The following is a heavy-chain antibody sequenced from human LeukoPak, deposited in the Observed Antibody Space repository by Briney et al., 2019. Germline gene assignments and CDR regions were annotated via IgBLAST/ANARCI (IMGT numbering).Heavy chain of an antibody. V-gene: IGHV3-9*01. CDR3: AKTGTPWYYFDY. CDR2: ISWNSGTI. D-gene: IGHD6-13*01. J-gene: IGHJ4*02. Sequence: GGSLRLSCAASGFTFDDYAMHWVRQAPGKGLQWVSGISWNSGTIDYADSVKGRFTISRDNSKNTLYLQMNSLRAEDTAVYYCAKTGTPWYYFDYWGQGTLVTVSS. CDR1: GFTFDDYA.